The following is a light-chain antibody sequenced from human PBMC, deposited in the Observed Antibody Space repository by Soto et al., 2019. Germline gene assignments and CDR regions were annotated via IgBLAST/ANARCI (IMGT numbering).Light chain of an antibody. CDR1: QSISNY. CDR2: AAS. Sequence: DIPMTQSPSSLSASAGDRVTITCRSSQSISNYLNWYQHKPGQAPNLLIYAASNLQSGVPSRFSGSGSGTDFTLTITSLQPEDFAIYYCQQTYSSPPFTFGPGTKV. V-gene: IGKV1-39*01. CDR3: QQTYSSPPFT. J-gene: IGKJ3*01.